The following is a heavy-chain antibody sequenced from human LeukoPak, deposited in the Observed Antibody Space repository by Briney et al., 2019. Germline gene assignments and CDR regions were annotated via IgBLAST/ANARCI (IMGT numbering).Heavy chain of an antibody. D-gene: IGHD2-2*01. V-gene: IGHV3-7*01. J-gene: IGHJ4*02. CDR3: ARYKIGGCSSTSCYEVGRLFDY. Sequence: GGSLRLSCAASGFTFSSYWMSWVRQAPGKGLEWVANIRQDGSEKYYVDSVKGRFTISRDNAKNSLYLQMNSLGADDTAVYYCARYKIGGCSSTSCYEVGRLFDYWGQGTLVTVSS. CDR1: GFTFSSYW. CDR2: IRQDGSEK.